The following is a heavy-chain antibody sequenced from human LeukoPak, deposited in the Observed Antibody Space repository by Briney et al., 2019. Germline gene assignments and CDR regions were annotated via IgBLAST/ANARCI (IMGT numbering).Heavy chain of an antibody. CDR1: GYTFTSYY. V-gene: IGHV1-18*04. CDR3: ARDWGPYCSSTSCSKGAFDI. J-gene: IGHJ3*02. D-gene: IGHD2-2*01. Sequence: VASVKVSCKASGYTFTSYYMHWVRQAPGQGLEWMGWISAYNGNTNYAQKLQGRVTMTTDTSTSTAYMELRSLRSDDTAVYCCARDWGPYCSSTSCSKGAFDIWGQGTMVTVSS. CDR2: ISAYNGNT.